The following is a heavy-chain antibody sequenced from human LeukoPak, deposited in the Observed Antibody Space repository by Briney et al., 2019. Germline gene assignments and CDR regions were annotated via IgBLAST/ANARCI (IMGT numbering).Heavy chain of an antibody. CDR3: ARDGYSFGHDFDY. D-gene: IGHD5-18*01. J-gene: IGHJ4*02. Sequence: GGSLRLSCAASGFTFSSYWMHWVRHTPGKGLVWVSRIKGDGSSTSYADSVKGRFTISRDNAKNTLYLQMNSLRAEDTAVYYCARDGYSFGHDFDYWGQGILVTVSS. CDR2: IKGDGSST. CDR1: GFTFSSYW. V-gene: IGHV3-74*01.